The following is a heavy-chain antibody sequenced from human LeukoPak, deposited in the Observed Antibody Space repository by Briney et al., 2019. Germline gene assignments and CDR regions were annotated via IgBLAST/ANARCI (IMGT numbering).Heavy chain of an antibody. V-gene: IGHV4-39*01. CDR2: IYSSGST. CDR1: GVSISSSSYY. D-gene: IGHD3-10*01. Sequence: SETLSLTCTVSGVSISSSSYYRGWIPQPPGKGLEWIGDIYSSGSTYYNPSLKSRVTISVDTSKNQFSLKLSSVTAADTAVYYCARLPPDYYGSGSYYDYWGQGTLVTISS. J-gene: IGHJ4*02. CDR3: ARLPPDYYGSGSYYDY.